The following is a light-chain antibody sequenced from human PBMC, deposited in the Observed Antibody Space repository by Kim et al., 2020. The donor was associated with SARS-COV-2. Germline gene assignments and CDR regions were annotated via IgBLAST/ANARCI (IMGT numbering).Light chain of an antibody. Sequence: SLSPRERATPSCRASQSVGDFLAWYQQRPGQSPRLLIDDASKRATGIPARFSGSGSGTDFTLTIRTLESVDFAIYYCQRSSWPITFGQGTRLEIK. CDR2: DAS. J-gene: IGKJ5*01. CDR1: QSVGDF. CDR3: QRSSWPIT. V-gene: IGKV3-11*01.